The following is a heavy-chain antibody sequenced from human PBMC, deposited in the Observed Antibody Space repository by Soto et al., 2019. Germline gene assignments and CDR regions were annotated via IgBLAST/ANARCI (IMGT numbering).Heavy chain of an antibody. CDR1: GFTFSGSA. J-gene: IGHJ3*02. CDR2: IRSKANSYAT. CDR3: TKIGGSIAVAGTVDQDAFDI. D-gene: IGHD6-19*01. Sequence: GGSLRLSCAASGFTFSGSAMHWVRQASGKGLEWVGRIRSKANSYATAYAASVKGRFTISRDDSKNTAYLQMNSLKTEDTAVYYYTKIGGSIAVAGTVDQDAFDIWGQGTMVTVSS. V-gene: IGHV3-73*01.